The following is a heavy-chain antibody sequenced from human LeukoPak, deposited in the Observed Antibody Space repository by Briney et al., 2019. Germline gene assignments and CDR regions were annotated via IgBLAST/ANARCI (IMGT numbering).Heavy chain of an antibody. CDR2: IYYSGSA. CDR1: GGSLSSYY. V-gene: IGHV4-59*12. D-gene: IGHD5-24*01. CDR3: ARVEMATSPFDY. J-gene: IGHJ4*02. Sequence: SETLSLTCTVSGGSLSSYYWSWIRQPPGKGLEWIGYIYYSGSAKYNPSLKSRVTISVDTSKNQFSLKLSSVTAADTAVYYCARVEMATSPFDYWGQGTLVTVSS.